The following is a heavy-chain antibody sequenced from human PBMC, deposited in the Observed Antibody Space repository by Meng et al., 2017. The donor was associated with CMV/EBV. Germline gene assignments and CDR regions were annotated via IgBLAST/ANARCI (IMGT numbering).Heavy chain of an antibody. CDR2: INEDGSET. J-gene: IGHJ4*02. CDR1: GFTFSDYW. V-gene: IGHV3-74*01. Sequence: GESLKISCAASGFTFSDYWMHWVRKVPGKGPLWVSHINEDGSETNYADAVKGRFTIWRDNTKNTMYLQMNYLRAEDTAVYYCARDPVRSPSFWGQGILVTVSS. CDR3: ARDPVRSPSF. D-gene: IGHD3-10*01.